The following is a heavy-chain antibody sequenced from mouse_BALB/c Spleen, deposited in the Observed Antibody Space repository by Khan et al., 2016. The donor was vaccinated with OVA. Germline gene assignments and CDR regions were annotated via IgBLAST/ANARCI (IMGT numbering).Heavy chain of an antibody. CDR2: ISSGGSYT. V-gene: IGHV5-6-4*01. CDR3: TRGEGYYGNPYARDY. Sequence: EVQLVESGGGLVKPGGSLKLSCAASGFTFNSYTMSWVRQTPEKRLEWVATISSGGSYTYYPDSVKGRFTISRDNAKNTLYLQMSSLKSEDTAMYYCTRGEGYYGNPYARDYWGQGTSVTVSS. D-gene: IGHD2-1*01. J-gene: IGHJ4*01. CDR1: GFTFNSYT.